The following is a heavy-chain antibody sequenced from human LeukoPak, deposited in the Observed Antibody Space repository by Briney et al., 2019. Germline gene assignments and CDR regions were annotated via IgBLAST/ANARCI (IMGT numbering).Heavy chain of an antibody. D-gene: IGHD1-1*01. V-gene: IGHV4-34*01. Sequence: PSETLSLTCAVYGGSFSGYYWSWIRQPPGKGLEWIGEINHSGSTNYNPSLKSRATISVDTSKNQFSLKLSSVTAADTAVYYCARPNWNNWFDPWGQGTLVTVSS. CDR2: INHSGST. CDR1: GGSFSGYY. J-gene: IGHJ5*02. CDR3: ARPNWNNWFDP.